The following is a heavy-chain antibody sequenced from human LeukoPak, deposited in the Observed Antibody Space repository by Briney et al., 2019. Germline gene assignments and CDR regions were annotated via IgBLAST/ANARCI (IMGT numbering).Heavy chain of an antibody. D-gene: IGHD6-25*01. J-gene: IGHJ4*02. CDR2: INQDGSKG. CDR3: ARAGSSGSVDY. CDR1: GFIFGTYW. Sequence: PGGSLRLSCAASGFIFGTYWMSWVRQARGKGLDWVANINQDGSKGYYVDSVTGRFTISRDNAKNSLYLQMNSLKTEDTAVYYCARAGSSGSVDYWGQGTLVTVSS. V-gene: IGHV3-7*01.